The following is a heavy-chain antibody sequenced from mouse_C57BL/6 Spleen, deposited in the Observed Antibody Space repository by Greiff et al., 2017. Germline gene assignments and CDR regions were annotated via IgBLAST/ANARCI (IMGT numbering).Heavy chain of an antibody. V-gene: IGHV1-61*01. CDR2: IYPSDSET. CDR1: GYTFTSYW. D-gene: IGHD3-2*02. CDR3: AREDSSGWGYYFDY. J-gene: IGHJ2*01. Sequence: QVHVKQPGAELVRPGSSVKLSCKASGYTFTSYWMDWVKQRPGQGLEWIGNIYPSDSETHYNQKFKDKATLTVDKSSSTAYMQLSSLTSEDSAVYYCAREDSSGWGYYFDYWGQGTTLTVSS.